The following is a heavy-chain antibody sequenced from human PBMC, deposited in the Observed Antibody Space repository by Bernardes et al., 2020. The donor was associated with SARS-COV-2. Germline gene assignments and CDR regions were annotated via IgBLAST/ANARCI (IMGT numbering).Heavy chain of an antibody. J-gene: IGHJ4*02. CDR2: INPKSGAI. V-gene: IGHV1-2*02. CDR3: ARGSRFLDFLARDYLDS. CDR1: GYTFSAYY. Sequence: ASVKVSCKASGYTFSAYYIHWVRQAPGQGLEWMAWINPKSGAINYAQKFQARVTVTRDTSVSTIYMDLGRLNSDDTAVYFCARGSRFLDFLARDYLDSWGQGTLVTVSS. D-gene: IGHD3-3*01.